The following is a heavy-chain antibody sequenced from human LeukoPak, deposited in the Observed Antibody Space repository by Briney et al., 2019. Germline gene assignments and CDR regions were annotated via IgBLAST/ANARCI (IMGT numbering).Heavy chain of an antibody. CDR2: INPNSGGT. V-gene: IGHV1-2*04. Sequence: ASVKVSCKASGYTFTGYYMHWVRQAPGQGLEWMGWINPNSGGTNYAQKFQGWVTMTRDTSISTAYMELSRLRSDDTAVYYCARDGSLYGQQLVLPDYWGQGTLVTVSS. D-gene: IGHD6-13*01. CDR1: GYTFTGYY. J-gene: IGHJ4*02. CDR3: ARDGSLYGQQLVLPDY.